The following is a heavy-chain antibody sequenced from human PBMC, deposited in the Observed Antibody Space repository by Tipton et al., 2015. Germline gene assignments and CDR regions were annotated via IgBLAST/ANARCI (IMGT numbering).Heavy chain of an antibody. CDR1: GFTFSNYA. D-gene: IGHD3-16*01. V-gene: IGHV3-23*01. J-gene: IGHJ4*02. CDR3: LRDYEGY. CDR2: ISGSGTRT. Sequence: SLRLSCAASGFTFSNYAMSWVRQAPGKGLEWVSEISGSGTRTYFADSVKGRFTISRDNSKNTLYLQMNSLRVEDTAVYYCLRDYEGYWGQGTLVTVSS.